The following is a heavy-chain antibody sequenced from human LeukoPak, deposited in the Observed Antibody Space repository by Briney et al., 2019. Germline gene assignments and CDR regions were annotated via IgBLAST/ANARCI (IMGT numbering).Heavy chain of an antibody. CDR2: ISGSGGST. CDR3: ARAFGLTDY. J-gene: IGHJ4*02. D-gene: IGHD3/OR15-3a*01. CDR1: GFTFSSYA. Sequence: PGGSLRLSCAASGFTFSSYAMRWVRQAPGKGLEWVSSISGSGGSTYYADSVKGRFTISRDNSKNSLYLQMNSLRDEDTAVYYCARAFGLTDYWGQGTLVTVSS. V-gene: IGHV3-23*01.